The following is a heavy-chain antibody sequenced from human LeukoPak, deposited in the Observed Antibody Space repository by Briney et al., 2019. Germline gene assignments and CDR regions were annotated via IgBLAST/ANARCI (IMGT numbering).Heavy chain of an antibody. CDR3: ARDDRGSSWYNIGSFDY. V-gene: IGHV3-74*01. CDR1: GFTFSSYW. D-gene: IGHD6-13*01. J-gene: IGHJ4*02. Sequence: GGSLRLSCAASGFTFSSYWMHWVRQAPGKGLVWVSRINSDGSSTSYADSVKGRFTISRDNAKNTLYLQMNSLRAEDTALYYCARDDRGSSWYNIGSFDYWGQGTLVTVSS. CDR2: INSDGSST.